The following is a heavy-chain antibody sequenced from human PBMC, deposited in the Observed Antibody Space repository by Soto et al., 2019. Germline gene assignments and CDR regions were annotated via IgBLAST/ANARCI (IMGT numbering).Heavy chain of an antibody. V-gene: IGHV1-69*01. Sequence: QVQLVQSGAEVKKPGSSVKVSCKASGGTFSSYAISWVRQTPGQGLEWMGGIIPIFGTANYAQKFQGRVTITADESTSTAYMKLSSLRSEDTAVYYCARKPASIVGAFDYWGQGTLVTVSS. CDR1: GGTFSSYA. D-gene: IGHD1-26*01. CDR2: IIPIFGTA. J-gene: IGHJ4*02. CDR3: ARKPASIVGAFDY.